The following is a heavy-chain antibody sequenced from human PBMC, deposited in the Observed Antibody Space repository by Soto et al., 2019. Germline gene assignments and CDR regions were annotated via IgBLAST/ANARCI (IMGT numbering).Heavy chain of an antibody. D-gene: IGHD3-10*01. CDR2: IHSDGSSA. V-gene: IGHV3-74*01. CDR3: ARGGRGSYYLDY. Sequence: EVQLVESGGDLVQPGGSLRLSCAASGFTFSSYWMHWVRQAPREGLVWVSRIHSDGSSANYADSVKGRFTISRDNAQNTLYLQMNSLRAEDTAVYHCARGGRGSYYLDYWGQGTLVTVSS. J-gene: IGHJ4*02. CDR1: GFTFSSYW.